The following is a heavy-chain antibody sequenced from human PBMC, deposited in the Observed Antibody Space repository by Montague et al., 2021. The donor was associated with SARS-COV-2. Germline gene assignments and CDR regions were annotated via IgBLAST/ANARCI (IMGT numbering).Heavy chain of an antibody. CDR2: IHHGGST. D-gene: IGHD3-10*01. J-gene: IGHJ6*03. CDR1: GGSFSTYS. V-gene: IGHV4-34*01. CDR3: ARLRDGVVPSPILGVGPYYSYYYMDV. Sequence: SETLSLTCAVHGGSFSTYSWSWIRQPPGKGLEWIGEIHHGGSTNYNPSLKSRVTISADTSKNQFSLKLTSVAAADAAVYYCARLRDGVVPSPILGVGPYYSYYYMDVWGRGTTVTVSS.